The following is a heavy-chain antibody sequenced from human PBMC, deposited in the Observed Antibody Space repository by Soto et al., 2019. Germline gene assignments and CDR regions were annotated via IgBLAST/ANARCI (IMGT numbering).Heavy chain of an antibody. D-gene: IGHD3-3*01. V-gene: IGHV3-23*01. J-gene: IGHJ6*02. CDR1: GFTFSSYA. Sequence: GGSLRLSCAASGFTFSSYAMSWVRQAPGNGLEWVSAISGSGGSTYYADSVKGRFTISRDNSKNTLYLQMNSLRAEDTAVYYCAKDPGVWSGYYYYYYYGMDVWGQGTTVTVSS. CDR2: ISGSGGST. CDR3: AKDPGVWSGYYYYYYYGMDV.